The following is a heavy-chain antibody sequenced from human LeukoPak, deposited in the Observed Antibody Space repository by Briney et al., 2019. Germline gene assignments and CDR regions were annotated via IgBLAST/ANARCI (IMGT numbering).Heavy chain of an antibody. CDR2: INPSGGST. D-gene: IGHD2-2*01. J-gene: IGHJ3*02. CDR1: GYTFTGYY. V-gene: IGHV1-46*01. CDR3: ARDQALGYCSSTSCYVGGGAFDI. Sequence: ASVKVSCKASGYTFTGYYMHWVRQAPGQGLEWMGIINPSGGSTSYAQKFQGRVTMTRDMSTSTVYMELSSLRSEDTAVYYCARDQALGYCSSTSCYVGGGAFDIWGQGTMVTVSS.